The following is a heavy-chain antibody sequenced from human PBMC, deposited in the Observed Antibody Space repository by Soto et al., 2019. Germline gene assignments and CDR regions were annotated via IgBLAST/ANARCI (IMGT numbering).Heavy chain of an antibody. V-gene: IGHV3-72*01. CDR2: SRNKINSYTT. D-gene: IGHD3-10*01. J-gene: IGHJ6*02. Sequence: GGALRVSCAVSGVIFSDHYMDWVRQAPGKGLEGVGRSRNKINSYTTQYAASVKGRFTISRDDSKNSLYLQMKSLKTDDTAVYYSARLAPPNLWSGDFYYYYRIDVWGQGTTVTVSS. CDR1: GVIFSDHY. CDR3: ARLAPPNLWSGDFYYYYRIDV.